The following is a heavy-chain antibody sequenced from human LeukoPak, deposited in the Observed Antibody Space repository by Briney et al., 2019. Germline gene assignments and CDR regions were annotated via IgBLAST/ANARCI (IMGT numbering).Heavy chain of an antibody. D-gene: IGHD3-3*01. J-gene: IGHJ4*01. V-gene: IGHV1-18*01. CDR1: GYIFRSYG. Sequence: ASVKVSCKASGYIFRSYGISWVRQAPGQGLEWMGWISAYNGKTNYAQKVQGRVTLTTDTSTSTAYMEMRGLISDDTAVYYCARGLSDDFWSFYQDYWGHGTLLIV. CDR3: ARGLSDDFWSFYQDY. CDR2: ISAYNGKT.